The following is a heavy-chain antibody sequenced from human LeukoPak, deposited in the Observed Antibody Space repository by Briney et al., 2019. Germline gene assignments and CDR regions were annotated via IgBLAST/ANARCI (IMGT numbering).Heavy chain of an antibody. J-gene: IGHJ4*02. D-gene: IGHD3-9*01. CDR3: ARAVDSAIDW. V-gene: IGHV3-7*01. CDR1: GFTFSSYW. CDR2: INGDGRDK. Sequence: GGSLRLPCAASGFTFSSYWMNWVRQAPGKGLEWVANINGDGRDKYYVGSVRGRFTISRDSADNALYLQMNSLRGDDTALYYCARAVDSAIDWWGQGTLVTVSS.